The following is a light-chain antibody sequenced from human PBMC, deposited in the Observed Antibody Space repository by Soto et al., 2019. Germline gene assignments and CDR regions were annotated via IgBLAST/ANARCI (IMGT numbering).Light chain of an antibody. CDR3: QQYNNWGLS. CDR2: GSS. V-gene: IGKV3D-15*01. CDR1: ENVGTN. J-gene: IGKJ4*01. Sequence: IVMTQSPATLSVSPGEGVTLSCRASENVGTNLAWYQQKPGQAPRLLIYGSSTRATGIPATFSGSGSGTEFPLTISSLQSEESAMYYCQQYNNWGLSFGGGTKVEIK.